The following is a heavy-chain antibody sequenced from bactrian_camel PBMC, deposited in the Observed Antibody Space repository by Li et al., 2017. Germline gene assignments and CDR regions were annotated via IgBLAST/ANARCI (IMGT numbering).Heavy chain of an antibody. Sequence: VQLVESGGGLVQPGGSLRLSCNVSGLTFTSYYMNWVRQARGKGLEWVPSVHSSGSNRYYADSVEGRFTISRDNAKNTVNLQMNNLESDDTALYYCATGLLPDSTSCTILWAGALGPRSPSP. J-gene: IGHJ4*01. CDR3: ATGLLPDSTSCTILWA. V-gene: IGHV3-2*01. CDR1: GLTFTSYY. CDR2: VHSSGSNR. D-gene: IGHD2*01.